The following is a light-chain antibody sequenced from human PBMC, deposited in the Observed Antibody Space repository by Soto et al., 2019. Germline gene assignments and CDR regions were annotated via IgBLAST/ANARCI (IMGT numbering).Light chain of an antibody. CDR1: SSDVGGYNY. CDR3: SSYTSSSTPYV. CDR2: EVT. J-gene: IGLJ1*01. V-gene: IGLV2-14*01. Sequence: QSALTQPASVSGSPGQSITISCTGTSSDVGGYNYVSWYQHHPGKAPKLMIYEVTTRPSGVSNRFSGSKSGNTASLTISGLQADDEADYYCSSYTSSSTPYVFGTGTKVTVL.